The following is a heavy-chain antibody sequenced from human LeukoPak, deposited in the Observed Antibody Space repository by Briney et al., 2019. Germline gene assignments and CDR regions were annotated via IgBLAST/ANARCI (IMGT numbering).Heavy chain of an antibody. V-gene: IGHV4-39*07. CDR3: ARVGIVATGWFDP. CDR2: IYYSGST. CDR1: GGSISSSSYY. Sequence: SETLSLTCTVSGGSISSSSYYWGWIRQPPGKGLEWIGSIYYSGSTYYNPSLKSRVTISVDTSKNQFSLKLSSVTAADTAVYYCARVGIVATGWFDPWGQGTLVTVSS. D-gene: IGHD5-12*01. J-gene: IGHJ5*02.